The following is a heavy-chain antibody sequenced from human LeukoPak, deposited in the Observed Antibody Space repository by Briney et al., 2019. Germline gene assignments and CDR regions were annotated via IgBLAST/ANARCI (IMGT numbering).Heavy chain of an antibody. CDR2: IYYSGST. CDR3: ARGATMIVVVRASWAFDI. D-gene: IGHD3-22*01. J-gene: IGHJ3*02. Sequence: PSETLSLTCTVSGGSISSGGYYWRWIRQHPGKGLEWIGYIYYSGSTYYNPSLKSRVTISVDTSKNQFSLKLSSVTAADTAVYYCARGATMIVVVRASWAFDIWGQGTMVTVSS. CDR1: GGSISSGGYY. V-gene: IGHV4-31*03.